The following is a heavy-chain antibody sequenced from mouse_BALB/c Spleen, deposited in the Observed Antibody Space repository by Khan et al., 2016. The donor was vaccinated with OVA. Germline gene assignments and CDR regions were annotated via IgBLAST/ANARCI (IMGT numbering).Heavy chain of an antibody. Sequence: EVQLQESGPGLVKPSQSLSLTCSVTGYSITSGYYWSWIRQFPGNRLEWMGYISYDGSNNYNPFLKNRISTTRDTTKKQFFLKLNSVTTEDTATYYCASKSYGKGAYWGQGPLVTVSA. V-gene: IGHV3-6*02. CDR2: ISYDGSN. D-gene: IGHD2-1*01. CDR1: GYSITSGYY. J-gene: IGHJ3*01. CDR3: ASKSYGKGAY.